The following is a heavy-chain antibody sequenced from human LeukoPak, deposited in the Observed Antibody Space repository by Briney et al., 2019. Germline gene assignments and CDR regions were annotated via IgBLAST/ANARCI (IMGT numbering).Heavy chain of an antibody. J-gene: IGHJ3*02. CDR3: ASGYSSYYPDAFDI. Sequence: GGSLRLSCVASGFTFSSYEMNWVRQAPGRGLEWVSYMSFSGSTIYYADSVKGRFTISRDNAKNSLYLQMNSLRAEDTAVYYCASGYSSYYPDAFDIWGQGTMVTVSS. CDR2: MSFSGSTI. D-gene: IGHD5-12*01. CDR1: GFTFSSYE. V-gene: IGHV3-48*03.